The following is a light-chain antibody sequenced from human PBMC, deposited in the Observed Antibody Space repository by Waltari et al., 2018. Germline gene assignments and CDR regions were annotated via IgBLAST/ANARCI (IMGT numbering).Light chain of an antibody. Sequence: NCKSSQSVLFNSNNNNYLAWYQQKSGQPPNLLIYWASTRRSGVPDRFSGSGSGTDFTLTISSLQAEDVAVYYCQQYYSAPYTFGQGTKPEIK. CDR2: WAS. CDR3: QQYYSAPYT. J-gene: IGKJ2*01. CDR1: QSVLFNSNNNNY. V-gene: IGKV4-1*01.